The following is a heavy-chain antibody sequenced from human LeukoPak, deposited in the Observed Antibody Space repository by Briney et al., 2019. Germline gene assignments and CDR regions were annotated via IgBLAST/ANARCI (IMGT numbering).Heavy chain of an antibody. J-gene: IGHJ4*02. Sequence: SETLSLTCAVYGGSFSDYYWNWIRQPPGKGLEWIGEINHSGSTDYNPSLKSRVSISVDTSKNQFSLKLNPVTAADTAVYYCAREGRDGSRYYFDYWSQGTLVTVSS. CDR3: AREGRDGSRYYFDY. CDR2: INHSGST. D-gene: IGHD5-24*01. CDR1: GGSFSDYY. V-gene: IGHV4-34*01.